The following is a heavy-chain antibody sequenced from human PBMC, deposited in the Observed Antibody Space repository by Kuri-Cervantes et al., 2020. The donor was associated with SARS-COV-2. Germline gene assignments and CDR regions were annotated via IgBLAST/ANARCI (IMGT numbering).Heavy chain of an antibody. CDR2: ISGSGGST. J-gene: IGHJ4*02. Sequence: GGSLRLSCAASGFTFSSYEMNWVRQAPGKGLEWVSAISGSGGSTYYADSVEGRFTISRDNSKNTLYLQMNSLRAEDTAVYYCAKGHCTNGVCLDYFDYWGQGTLVTVSS. V-gene: IGHV3-23*01. D-gene: IGHD2-8*01. CDR1: GFTFSSYE. CDR3: AKGHCTNGVCLDYFDY.